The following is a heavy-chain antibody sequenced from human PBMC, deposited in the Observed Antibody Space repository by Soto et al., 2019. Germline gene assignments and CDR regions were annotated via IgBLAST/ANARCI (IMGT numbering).Heavy chain of an antibody. CDR3: ARERRDAYNLFYGMDV. CDR2: ISAYNDDT. V-gene: IGHV1-18*01. Sequence: QVQLVQSGAEVKKPGASVKVSCKASGYTFSSYGISWVRQAPGQGLEWMGWISAYNDDTNYAQILQGRVTMTTDTXTXTAYMELRSLRSDDTAVYYCARERRDAYNLFYGMDVWGQGTTVTVSS. CDR1: GYTFSSYG. D-gene: IGHD1-1*01. J-gene: IGHJ6*02.